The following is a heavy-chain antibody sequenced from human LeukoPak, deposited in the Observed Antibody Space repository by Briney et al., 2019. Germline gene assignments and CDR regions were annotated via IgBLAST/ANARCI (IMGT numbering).Heavy chain of an antibody. CDR3: ASPLSMVRGVTVYQL. J-gene: IGHJ4*02. CDR1: GYTFTGYY. Sequence: ASVKVSCKASGYTFTGYYMHWVRQAPGQGLEWMGWINPNSGGTNYAQKFQGRVTMTRATSISTAYMELSRLRSDDTAVYYCASPLSMVRGVTVYQLWGQGTLVTVSS. CDR2: INPNSGGT. V-gene: IGHV1-2*02. D-gene: IGHD3-10*01.